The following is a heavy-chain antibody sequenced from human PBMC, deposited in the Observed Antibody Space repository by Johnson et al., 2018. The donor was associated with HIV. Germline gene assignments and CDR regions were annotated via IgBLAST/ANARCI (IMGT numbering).Heavy chain of an antibody. D-gene: IGHD6-13*01. Sequence: VQLVESGGGLVQPGGSLRLSCEVSGFTFSNFAMSWVRQAPGKGLEWVSAISGSGGSTYYADSVKGRFTISRDNSKNTLYLQMNSLRAEDTAVYYCVKGIDSSSWYAFDIWGQGTMVTVSS. CDR2: ISGSGGST. V-gene: IGHV3-23*04. J-gene: IGHJ3*02. CDR3: VKGIDSSSWYAFDI. CDR1: GFTFSNFA.